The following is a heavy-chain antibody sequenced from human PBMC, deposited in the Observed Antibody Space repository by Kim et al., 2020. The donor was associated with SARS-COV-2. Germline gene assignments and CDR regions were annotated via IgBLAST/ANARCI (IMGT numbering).Heavy chain of an antibody. D-gene: IGHD6-13*01. CDR1: GFTFSTYW. J-gene: IGHJ4*02. CDR2: INGDGSST. Sequence: GGSLKLSCAASGFTFSTYWMHWVRQVPGKGLVWVSRINGDGSSTTYADSVKGRFTISRDNAKNTLYLQMNSLRVEDTAVYYCAREMYSREGGGYWGQGTQVTVSS. CDR3: AREMYSREGGGY. V-gene: IGHV3-74*01.